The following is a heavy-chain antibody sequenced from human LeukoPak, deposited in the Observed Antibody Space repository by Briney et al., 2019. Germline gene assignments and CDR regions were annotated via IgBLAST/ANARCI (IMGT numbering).Heavy chain of an antibody. CDR1: GGTFSSYA. CDR2: IIPIFGTA. D-gene: IGHD6-6*01. Sequence: GASVKVSCKASGGTFSSYAISWVRQAPGQGLEWMGGIIPIFGTANYAQKFQGRVTITTDESTSTAYMELSSLRSEDTAVYYCARGPISYSSSSHPFDYWGQGTLVTVSS. J-gene: IGHJ4*02. CDR3: ARGPISYSSSSHPFDY. V-gene: IGHV1-69*05.